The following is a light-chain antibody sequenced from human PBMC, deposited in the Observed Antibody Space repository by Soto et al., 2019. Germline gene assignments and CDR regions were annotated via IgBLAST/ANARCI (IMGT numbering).Light chain of an antibody. V-gene: IGKV1-39*01. J-gene: IGKJ2*01. CDR2: AAS. Sequence: XXTXTXRASQGIYSSLNWYHQKQRKAPKLLIYAASNLQSGVPSRFSGSRSGTDFTLSISSLQPEDFATYYCQQSYSAPYTFGQGTKLEI. CDR3: QQSYSAPYT. CDR1: QGIYSS.